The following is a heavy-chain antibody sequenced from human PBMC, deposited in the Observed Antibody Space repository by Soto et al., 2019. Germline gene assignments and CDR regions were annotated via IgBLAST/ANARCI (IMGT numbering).Heavy chain of an antibody. J-gene: IGHJ4*02. CDR1: GYTFTGYY. Sequence: ASVKVSCKASGYTFTGYYMHWVRQAPGQGLEWMGWINPNSGGTNYAQKFQGRVTMTRDTSISTAYMELSRLRSDDTAVYYCARDKGGRYSYGSKTYYFDYWGQGTLVTVSS. CDR2: INPNSGGT. D-gene: IGHD5-18*01. V-gene: IGHV1-2*02. CDR3: ARDKGGRYSYGSKTYYFDY.